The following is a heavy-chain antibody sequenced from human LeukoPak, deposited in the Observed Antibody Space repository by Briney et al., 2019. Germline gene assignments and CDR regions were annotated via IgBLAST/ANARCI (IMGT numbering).Heavy chain of an antibody. CDR3: ARLYCSSTSCYCYFDY. Sequence: GGSLRLSCAASGFTFSSDWMSWVRQAPGKGLEWVANIKQDGSEKYYVDSVKGRFTISRDNAKNSLYLQMNSLRAEDTAVYYCARLYCSSTSCYCYFDYWGQGTLVTVSS. J-gene: IGHJ4*02. D-gene: IGHD2-2*01. CDR2: IKQDGSEK. CDR1: GFTFSSDW. V-gene: IGHV3-7*01.